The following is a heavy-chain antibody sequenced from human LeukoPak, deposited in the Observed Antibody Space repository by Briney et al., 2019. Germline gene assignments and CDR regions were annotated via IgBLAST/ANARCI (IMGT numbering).Heavy chain of an antibody. J-gene: IGHJ4*03. D-gene: IGHD3-22*01. V-gene: IGHV3-64*01. CDR3: AREGDSSSYFDY. CDR2: ISSNGGST. Sequence: SGGSLRLSCAASGFTFSSYAMHWVRQAPGKGLEYVSAISSNGGSTYYANSVKGRFTISRDNSKNTLYLQMGSLRAEDMAVYYCAREGDSSSYFDYWGQGTMVTVSS. CDR1: GFTFSSYA.